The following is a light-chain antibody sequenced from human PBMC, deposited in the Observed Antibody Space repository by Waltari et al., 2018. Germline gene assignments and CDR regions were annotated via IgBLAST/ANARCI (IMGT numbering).Light chain of an antibody. Sequence: QSALTQPASVSGSPGQSITISCTGTSSDVGGYNFVSCYQQHPGEAPKLVIYDVSNRPSGISDRFSGSKSGNTASLTISGLQAEDEADYYCSSYTSSSTIVFGGGTKLTVL. CDR1: SSDVGGYNF. CDR3: SSYTSSSTIV. J-gene: IGLJ2*01. CDR2: DVS. V-gene: IGLV2-14*01.